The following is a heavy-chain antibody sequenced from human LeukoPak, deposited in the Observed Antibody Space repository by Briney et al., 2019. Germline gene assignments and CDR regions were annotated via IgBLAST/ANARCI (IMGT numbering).Heavy chain of an antibody. Sequence: SETLSLTCTVSGGSVNSVSHYWGWIRQPPGKGLEWIGSIYYTGSTYYNPSLKSRVTISVDTSKNQFSLKLSSVTAADTAVYYCAREEENYDFWRAHYYYYYYMDVWGKGTTVTVSS. D-gene: IGHD3-3*01. CDR3: AREEENYDFWRAHYYYYYYMDV. CDR1: GGSVNSVSHY. CDR2: IYYTGST. V-gene: IGHV4-39*07. J-gene: IGHJ6*03.